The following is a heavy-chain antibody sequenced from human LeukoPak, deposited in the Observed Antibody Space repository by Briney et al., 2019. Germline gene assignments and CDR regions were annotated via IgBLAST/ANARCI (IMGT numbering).Heavy chain of an antibody. V-gene: IGHV4-61*02. Sequence: SQTLSLTCTVSGGSISSGSYYWSWIRPPTGKGLEWIGRIYTSGSTNYNPSLKSRVTISVDTSKNQFSLKLSSVTAADTAVYYCARGSSSWSYYFDYWGQGTLVTVSS. J-gene: IGHJ4*02. CDR3: ARGSSSWSYYFDY. D-gene: IGHD6-13*01. CDR1: GGSISSGSYY. CDR2: IYTSGST.